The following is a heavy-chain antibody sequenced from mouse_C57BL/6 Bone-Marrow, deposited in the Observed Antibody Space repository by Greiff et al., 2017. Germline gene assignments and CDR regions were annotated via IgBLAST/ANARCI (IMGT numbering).Heavy chain of an antibody. D-gene: IGHD1-1*01. J-gene: IGHJ3*01. CDR3: ARLYYGSRGFAY. V-gene: IGHV1-69*01. Sequence: QVQLQQPGAELVMPGASVKLSCKASGYTFTSYWMHWVKQRPGQGLEWIGEIDPSDSYTNYNQQFKGKSTLTVDKSSSTAYMQLSSLTSEDSAVYYCARLYYGSRGFAYWGQGTLVTVSA. CDR1: GYTFTSYW. CDR2: IDPSDSYT.